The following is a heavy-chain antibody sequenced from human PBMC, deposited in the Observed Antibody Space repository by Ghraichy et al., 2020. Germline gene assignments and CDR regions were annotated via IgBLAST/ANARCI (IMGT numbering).Heavy chain of an antibody. CDR3: ARSSSTSISGFDP. V-gene: IGHV4-59*12. Sequence: TLSLTCTVSGGSMGTFYWSWIRQMPGKGLEWMGYVSKTGSASHNPSLESRLTMSVETSKGQVSLNLSSVTAADTAVYYCARSSSTSISGFDPWGRGTLVTVSS. CDR2: VSKTGSA. D-gene: IGHD2-2*01. J-gene: IGHJ5*02. CDR1: GGSMGTFY.